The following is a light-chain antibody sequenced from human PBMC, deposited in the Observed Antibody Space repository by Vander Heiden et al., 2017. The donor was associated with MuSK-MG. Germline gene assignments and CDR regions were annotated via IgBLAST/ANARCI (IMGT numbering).Light chain of an antibody. CDR3: QKDYSTPLS. V-gene: IGKV1-27*01. CDR2: AAS. CDR1: QDISNY. J-gene: IGKJ4*01. Sequence: PSSMSASVGDRVTITCRASQDISNYLAWYQQKQGKGPKLLIYAASTLQSGVPSRFSGSGSGTDFTLTISSLQPEDVATYYCQKDYSTPLSFGGGTKVAIK.